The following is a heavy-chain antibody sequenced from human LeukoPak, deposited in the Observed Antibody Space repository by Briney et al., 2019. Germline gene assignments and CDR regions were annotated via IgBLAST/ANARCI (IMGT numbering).Heavy chain of an antibody. V-gene: IGHV4-38-2*02. D-gene: IGHD2-15*01. CDR1: GYSISSGYY. CDR3: AAIQGSFDY. J-gene: IGHJ4*02. Sequence: SETLSLTCTVSGYSISSGYYWGWILQAPGKGLEWIGSIYHSGSTYYNPSLKSRVTISVDTSKNHFSLKVSSVTAADTAVYYCAAIQGSFDYWGQGTLVIVSS. CDR2: IYHSGST.